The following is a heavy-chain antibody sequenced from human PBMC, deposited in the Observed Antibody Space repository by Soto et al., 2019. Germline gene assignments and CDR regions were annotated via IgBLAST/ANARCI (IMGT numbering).Heavy chain of an antibody. V-gene: IGHV3-23*01. D-gene: IGHD5-18*01. CDR3: AKGIYSYGYNSFDY. Sequence: GGSLRLSCAASGFTFSSDAMSWVRQAPGKGLEWVSAISGSGDSTYDADSVKGRFTISRDNSKNTLYLQMNSLRAEDTAVYYCAKGIYSYGYNSFDYWSQGALVTVSS. CDR2: ISGSGDST. J-gene: IGHJ4*02. CDR1: GFTFSSDA.